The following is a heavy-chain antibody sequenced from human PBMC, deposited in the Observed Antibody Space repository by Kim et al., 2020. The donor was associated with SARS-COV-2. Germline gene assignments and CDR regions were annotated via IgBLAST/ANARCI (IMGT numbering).Heavy chain of an antibody. Sequence: SETLSLTCTVSGYSISSGYYWGWIRQPPGKGLEWIGSIYHSGSTYYNPSLKSRVTISVDTSKNQFSLKLSSVTAADTAVYYCARDQSNWFDPWGQGTLVT. J-gene: IGHJ5*02. V-gene: IGHV4-38-2*02. CDR3: ARDQSNWFDP. CDR1: GYSISSGYY. CDR2: IYHSGST.